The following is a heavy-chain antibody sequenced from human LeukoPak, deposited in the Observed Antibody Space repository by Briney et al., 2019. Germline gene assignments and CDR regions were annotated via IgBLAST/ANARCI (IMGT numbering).Heavy chain of an antibody. D-gene: IGHD4-17*01. CDR2: IYYSGST. Sequence: SETLSLTCTVSGGSISSSSYYWGWIRQPPGKGLEWIGSIYYSGSTYYNPSLKSRVTISVDTSKNQFSLKLTSVTAADTAVYYCARGQGTVTTHWGQGTLVTVSS. V-gene: IGHV4-39*01. CDR3: ARGQGTVTTH. J-gene: IGHJ4*02. CDR1: GGSISSSSYY.